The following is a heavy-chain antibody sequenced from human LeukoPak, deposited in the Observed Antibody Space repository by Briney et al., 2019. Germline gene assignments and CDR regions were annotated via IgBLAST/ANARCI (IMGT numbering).Heavy chain of an antibody. Sequence: ASVKVSCKASGGTFSSYAISWVRQAPGQGLEWMGRIIPIFGTANYAQKFQGRVTITTDESTSTAYMELSSLRSEDTAVYYCARDTARNMIVGLHDAFDIWGQGTMVTVSS. D-gene: IGHD3-22*01. V-gene: IGHV1-69*05. CDR2: IIPIFGTA. CDR3: ARDTARNMIVGLHDAFDI. J-gene: IGHJ3*02. CDR1: GGTFSSYA.